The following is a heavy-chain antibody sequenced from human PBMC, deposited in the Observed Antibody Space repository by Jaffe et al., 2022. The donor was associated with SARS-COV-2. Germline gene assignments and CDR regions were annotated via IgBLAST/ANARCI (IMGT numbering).Heavy chain of an antibody. J-gene: IGHJ4*02. CDR3: ASRYYYDSSGYYQGDY. D-gene: IGHD3-22*01. V-gene: IGHV3-23*01. CDR1: GFTFSSYA. CDR2: ISGSGGST. Sequence: EVQLLESGGGLVQPGGSLRLSCAASGFTFSSYAMSWVRQAPGKGLEWVSAISGSGGSTYYADSVKGRFTISRDNSKNTLYLQMNSLRAEDTAVYYCASRYYYDSSGYYQGDYWGQGTLVTVSS.